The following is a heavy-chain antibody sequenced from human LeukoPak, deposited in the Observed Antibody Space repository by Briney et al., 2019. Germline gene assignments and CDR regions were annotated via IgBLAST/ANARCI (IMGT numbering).Heavy chain of an antibody. V-gene: IGHV3-23*01. J-gene: IGHJ4*02. Sequence: GASLRLSCAASGFTFSNYAMSWVRQAPGQGLEWVSAILGSGGSTYYADSVKGRFTVSRDNSRSTLYLQRKRLRAEDTALYYCAKWGDYDVLTGYYVPDYWGQGTRVTVSS. CDR1: GFTFSNYA. CDR2: ILGSGGST. CDR3: AKWGDYDVLTGYYVPDY. D-gene: IGHD3-9*01.